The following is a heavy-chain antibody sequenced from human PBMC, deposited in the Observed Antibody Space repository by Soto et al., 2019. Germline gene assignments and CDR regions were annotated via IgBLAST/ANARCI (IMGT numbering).Heavy chain of an antibody. D-gene: IGHD4-4*01. CDR1: GGTFSNNV. CDR2: IIVIFGTA. CDR3: ARVESRDYSNYPEYFQH. V-gene: IGHV1-69*06. Sequence: KVSCKASGGTFSNNVFSWVRQAPGQGLEWMGGIIVIFGTANYAQKFRGRVTITADKSASTAYMEVSSLRSEDTAVYYCARVESRDYSNYPEYFQHWGQGTLVTVSS. J-gene: IGHJ1*01.